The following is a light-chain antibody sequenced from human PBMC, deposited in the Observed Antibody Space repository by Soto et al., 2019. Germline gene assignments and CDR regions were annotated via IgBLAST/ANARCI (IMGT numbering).Light chain of an antibody. J-gene: IGKJ1*01. CDR3: QQYNNWPPWT. CDR1: QSVSTN. Sequence: EVVMTQSPATLSVSPGERATLSCRASQSVSTNMAWYQQKPGQAPRLLIYGASTRATGIPARFSGSGSGTDFTLTISSLQSEDFEVYYCQQYNNWPPWTFRQGTKVEIK. V-gene: IGKV3-15*01. CDR2: GAS.